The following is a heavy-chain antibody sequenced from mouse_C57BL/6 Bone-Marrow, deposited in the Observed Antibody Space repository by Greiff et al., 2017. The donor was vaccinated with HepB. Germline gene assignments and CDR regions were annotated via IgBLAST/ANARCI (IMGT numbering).Heavy chain of an antibody. D-gene: IGHD4-1*01. J-gene: IGHJ2*01. CDR2: ISSGSSTI. CDR3: ARKNWERYFDY. Sequence: DVHLVESGGGLVKPGGSLKLSCAASGFTFSDYGMHWVRQAPEKGLEWVAYISSGSSTIYYADTVKGRFTISRDNAKNTLFLQMTSLRSEDTAMYYCARKNWERYFDYWGQGTTLTVSS. V-gene: IGHV5-17*01. CDR1: GFTFSDYG.